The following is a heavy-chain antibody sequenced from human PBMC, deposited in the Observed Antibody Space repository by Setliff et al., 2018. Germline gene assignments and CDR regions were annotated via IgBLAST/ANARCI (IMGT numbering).Heavy chain of an antibody. CDR3: AGGYSFGYGVY. V-gene: IGHV3-48*01. Sequence: HPGGSLRLSCAASGFTFSSYSMNWVRQAPGKGLEWVSYISSSSRTKYYADSVKGRFTISRDNAKNSLYLQMNSLRGEDTALYYCAGGYSFGYGVYWGQGVLVTVSS. CDR2: ISSSSRTK. J-gene: IGHJ4*02. D-gene: IGHD5-18*01. CDR1: GFTFSSYS.